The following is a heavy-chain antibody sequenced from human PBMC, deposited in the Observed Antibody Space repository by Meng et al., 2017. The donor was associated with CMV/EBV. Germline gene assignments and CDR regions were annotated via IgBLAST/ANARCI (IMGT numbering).Heavy chain of an antibody. J-gene: IGHJ6*02. V-gene: IGHV3-7*01. CDR1: GFTFSSYW. Sequence: GKSLRISCAASGFTFSSYWMSWVRQAPGKGLEWVANIKQDGSEKYYVASVKGRFTISRDNAKNSVYLQMNSLRAEDTAVYYCARDTLSTVTTVPHYGMDVWGQGTTVTVSS. CDR2: IKQDGSEK. D-gene: IGHD4-11*01. CDR3: ARDTLSTVTTVPHYGMDV.